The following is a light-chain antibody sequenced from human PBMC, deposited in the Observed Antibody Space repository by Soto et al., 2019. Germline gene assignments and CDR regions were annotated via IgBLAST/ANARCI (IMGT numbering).Light chain of an antibody. CDR3: QQYGSSPQT. V-gene: IGKV3-20*01. CDR2: GAS. J-gene: IGKJ5*01. CDR1: QSVRSNC. Sequence: EIVLTQSPGTLSMSPGESATLSCRASQSVRSNCLAWYQQKPGLAPRLLIYGASNRATGIPDRFSGSGSGTDFTLTISRLEPEDFAVYYCQQYGSSPQTFGQGTRLEIK.